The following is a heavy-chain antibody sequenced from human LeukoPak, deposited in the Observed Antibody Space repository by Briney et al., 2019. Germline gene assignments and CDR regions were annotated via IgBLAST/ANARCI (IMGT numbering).Heavy chain of an antibody. CDR2: INPNSGGT. D-gene: IGHD1-26*01. V-gene: IGHV1-2*02. Sequence: ASVKVSCKASGYNFIRYYMHWVRQAPGQGLEWMGWINPNSGGTNYAQKFQGRVTMTRDTSISTAYMELSRLRSDDTAVYYCARGRVGATTFLSYWGQGTLVTVSS. J-gene: IGHJ4*02. CDR3: ARGRVGATTFLSY. CDR1: GYNFIRYY.